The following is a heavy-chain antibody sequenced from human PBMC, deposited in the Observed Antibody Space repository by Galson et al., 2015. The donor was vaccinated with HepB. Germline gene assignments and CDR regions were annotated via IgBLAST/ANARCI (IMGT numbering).Heavy chain of an antibody. CDR2: ISYDGSNK. CDR1: GFTFSSYG. J-gene: IGHJ6*02. D-gene: IGHD6-19*01. Sequence: SLRLSCAASGFTFSSYGMHWVRQAPGKGLEWVAVISYDGSNKYYADSVKGRFTISRDNSKNTLYLQMNSMRAEDTAVYYCANRLEHSGGVTDYYGMDVWGQGTTVTVSS. V-gene: IGHV3-30*18. CDR3: ANRLEHSGGVTDYYGMDV.